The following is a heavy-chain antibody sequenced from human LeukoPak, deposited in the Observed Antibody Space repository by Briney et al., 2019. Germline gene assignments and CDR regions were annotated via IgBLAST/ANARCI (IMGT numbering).Heavy chain of an antibody. CDR3: AKDLRGHYYDSSGYDY. CDR2: IWYDGSDK. V-gene: IGHV3-33*06. D-gene: IGHD3-22*01. CDR1: GFNFRSYG. J-gene: IGHJ4*02. Sequence: QPGGSLRLSCVASGFNFRSYGMHWVRQAPGKGLEWVAIIWYDGSDKYYADSVKGRFTISRDNSKNTLYLQMNSLRAEDTAVYYCAKDLRGHYYDSSGYDYWGQGTLVTVSS.